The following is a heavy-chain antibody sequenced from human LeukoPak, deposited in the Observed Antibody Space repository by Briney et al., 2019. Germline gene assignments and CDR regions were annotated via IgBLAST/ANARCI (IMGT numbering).Heavy chain of an antibody. D-gene: IGHD3-22*01. V-gene: IGHV1-18*01. CDR3: ARDYYDSSGYFPPDDY. CDR2: ISAYNGNT. CDR1: GYTFTSYG. Sequence: GASVKVSCKASGYTFTSYGIIWVRQAPGQGLEWMGWISAYNGNTNYAQKLQGRVTMTTDTSTSTAYMELRSLRSDDTAVYYCARDYYDSSGYFPPDDYWGQGTLVTVSS. J-gene: IGHJ4*02.